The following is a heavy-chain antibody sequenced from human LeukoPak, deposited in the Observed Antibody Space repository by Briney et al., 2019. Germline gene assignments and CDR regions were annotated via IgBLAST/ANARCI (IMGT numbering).Heavy chain of an antibody. D-gene: IGHD3-3*01. CDR2: IKYDGSKT. J-gene: IGHJ4*02. Sequence: GGALRLSCVVSVMTLDRHGMHSVRQPPGKGGEWLAFIKYDGSKTEYEDSVKGRFTVSKDNSKNTLYLEMNSLRAEDTAVYYCAKDTIFTVDPFDYWGQGTLVTVSS. V-gene: IGHV3-30*02. CDR3: AKDTIFTVDPFDY. CDR1: VMTLDRHG.